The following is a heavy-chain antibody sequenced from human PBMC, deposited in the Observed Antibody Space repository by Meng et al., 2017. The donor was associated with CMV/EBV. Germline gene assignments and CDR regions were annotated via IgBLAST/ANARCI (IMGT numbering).Heavy chain of an antibody. V-gene: IGHV3-53*01. D-gene: IGHD1-26*01. J-gene: IGHJ4*02. CDR3: ARDRGELMYYFDY. CDR2: IYASGTA. CDR1: GFTVSSSY. Sequence: ESLKISCAASGFTVSSSYMNWVRQAPGKGPEWVSIIYASGTAYYADSVKGRFTISRDNLKNTLYLQMDSLRAEDTAVYYCARDRGELMYYFDYWGQGTLVTVSS.